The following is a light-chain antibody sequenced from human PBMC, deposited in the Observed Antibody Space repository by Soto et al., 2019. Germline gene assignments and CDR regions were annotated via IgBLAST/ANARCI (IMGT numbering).Light chain of an antibody. V-gene: IGKV3D-20*02. CDR1: QSVSSSC. J-gene: IGKJ1*01. CDR2: GAS. CDR3: QQRSNWPWT. Sequence: EIVLTQSPGTLSLSPGERATLSCRASQSVSSSCLAWYQQKPGQPPRLLIYGASSRATGIPDRFSGSGSGTDFTLTISSLEPEDFAVYYCQQRSNWPWTFGQGTKVDIK.